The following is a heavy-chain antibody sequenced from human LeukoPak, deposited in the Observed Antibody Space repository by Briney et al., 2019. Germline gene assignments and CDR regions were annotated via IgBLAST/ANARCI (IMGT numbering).Heavy chain of an antibody. CDR1: GGSFSGYY. V-gene: IGHV4-34*01. CDR3: ASRLRYFDWLKNWFDP. CDR2: INHSGST. D-gene: IGHD3-9*01. J-gene: IGHJ5*02. Sequence: PSETLSLTCAVYGGSFSGYYWSWIRQPPRKGLEWIGEINHSGSTNYNPSLKSRVTISVDTSKNQFSLKLSSVTAADTAVYYCASRLRYFDWLKNWFDPWGPGTLVTVSS.